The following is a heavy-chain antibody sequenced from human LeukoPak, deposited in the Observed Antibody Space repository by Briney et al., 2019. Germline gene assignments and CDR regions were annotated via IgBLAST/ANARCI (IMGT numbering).Heavy chain of an antibody. CDR2: ITSSSSAK. J-gene: IGHJ4*02. Sequence: GSLRLSCVASGFPFSTYSMNWVRQAPGKGLEWVSYITSSSSAKYYADSVEGRFTISRGNAENSLYLQMNSLRAEDTAVYYCTRDQEGSDYWGQGTLVTVSS. V-gene: IGHV3-48*01. CDR3: TRDQEGSDY. CDR1: GFPFSTYS.